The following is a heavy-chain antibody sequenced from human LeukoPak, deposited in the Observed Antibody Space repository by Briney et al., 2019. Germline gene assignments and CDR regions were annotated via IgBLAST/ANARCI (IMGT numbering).Heavy chain of an antibody. CDR2: ISGSGGST. CDR1: GFTFSSYA. J-gene: IGHJ4*02. CDR3: AKDSLAFGYYYDSQPRI. Sequence: PGGSLRLSCAASGFTFSSYAMSWVRQAPGKGLEWVSAISGSGGSTYYADSVQGRFTISRDNSKNTLYLQTNSLRAEDTAVYHCAKDSLAFGYYYDSQPRIGGQGTLVTVSS. V-gene: IGHV3-23*01. D-gene: IGHD3-22*01.